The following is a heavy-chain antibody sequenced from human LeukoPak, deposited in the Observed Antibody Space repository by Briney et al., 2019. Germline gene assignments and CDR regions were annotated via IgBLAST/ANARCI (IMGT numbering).Heavy chain of an antibody. D-gene: IGHD3-22*01. CDR2: ISGSGGST. Sequence: GGSLRLSCAASGFTFSGYAMSWVRQAPGKGLEWVSAISGSGGSTYYADSVKGRFTISRDNSKNTLYLQMNSLRAEDTAVYYCAKDPYYYDSSGYPRYFDYWGQGTLVTVSS. CDR1: GFTFSGYA. J-gene: IGHJ4*02. V-gene: IGHV3-23*01. CDR3: AKDPYYYDSSGYPRYFDY.